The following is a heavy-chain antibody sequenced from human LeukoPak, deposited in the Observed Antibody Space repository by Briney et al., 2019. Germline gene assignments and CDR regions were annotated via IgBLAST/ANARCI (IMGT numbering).Heavy chain of an antibody. CDR3: ARHYIVATPGGSPDYYYGMDV. CDR2: IDPSDSYT. CDR1: GYSFTSYW. D-gene: IGHD5-12*01. J-gene: IGHJ6*02. V-gene: IGHV5-10-1*01. Sequence: GESLKISCKGSGYSFTSYWISWARQMPGKGLEWMGRIDPSDSYTNYSPSFQGHVTISADKSISTAYLQWSSLKASHTAMYYCARHYIVATPGGSPDYYYGMDVWGQGTTVTVSS.